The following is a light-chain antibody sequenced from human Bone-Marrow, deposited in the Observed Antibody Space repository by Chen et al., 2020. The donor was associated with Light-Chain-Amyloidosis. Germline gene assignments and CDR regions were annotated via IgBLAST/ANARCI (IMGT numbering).Light chain of an antibody. V-gene: IGLV1-51*01. Sequence: QSVLTQPPSVSAAPGQKVTISCSGSSSNIGKNHVSWYQQFPVTVPKLLIYDNDKRPSGIPDRFTGARSGTSATLGITGLQTGDEADYYCGAWDSSLSAVVFGGGTKLTVL. CDR3: GAWDSSLSAVV. J-gene: IGLJ2*01. CDR1: SSNIGKNH. CDR2: DND.